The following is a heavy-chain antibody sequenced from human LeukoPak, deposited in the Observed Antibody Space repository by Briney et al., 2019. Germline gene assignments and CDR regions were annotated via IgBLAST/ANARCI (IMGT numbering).Heavy chain of an antibody. CDR1: GGSISSGSYY. J-gene: IGHJ4*02. V-gene: IGHV4-61*02. CDR2: IYTSGST. CDR3: ARERLYGGNSRFDY. D-gene: IGHD4-23*01. Sequence: SETLSLTCTVSGGSISSGSYYWSWIRQPAGTGLEWIGRIYTSGSTNYNPSLKSRVTISVDTSKNQFSLKLSSVTAADTAVYYCARERLYGGNSRFDYWGQGTLVTVSS.